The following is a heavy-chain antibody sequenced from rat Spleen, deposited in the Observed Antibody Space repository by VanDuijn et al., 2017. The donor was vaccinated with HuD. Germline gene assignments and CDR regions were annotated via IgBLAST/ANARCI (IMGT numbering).Heavy chain of an antibody. CDR2: ISYDGSST. J-gene: IGHJ2*01. CDR3: ARRHYGYTDYFDY. V-gene: IGHV5-7*01. Sequence: EVQLVESGGGLVQPGRSLKLSCAASGFTFSDYNMAWVRQAPKKGLEWFATISYDGSSTYYRDSVKGRFTISRDNAKSTLYLQMDSLRSEDTATYYCARRHYGYTDYFDYWGQGVMVTVSS. D-gene: IGHD1-9*01. CDR1: GFTFSDYN.